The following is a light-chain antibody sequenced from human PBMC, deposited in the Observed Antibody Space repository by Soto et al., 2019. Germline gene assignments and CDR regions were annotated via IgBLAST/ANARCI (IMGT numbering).Light chain of an antibody. CDR3: QQLNDSPHT. CDR2: AAS. V-gene: IGKV1-9*01. Sequence: IQLTQSQSSLSASVGDRVTITCRASQGIASYVAWYQQKPGKAPTLLIYAASTLQSFVRTRFSGSGSGTDFTLTISSMHPGDVATYYCQQLNDSPHTFGQGTKLEIK. CDR1: QGIASY. J-gene: IGKJ2*01.